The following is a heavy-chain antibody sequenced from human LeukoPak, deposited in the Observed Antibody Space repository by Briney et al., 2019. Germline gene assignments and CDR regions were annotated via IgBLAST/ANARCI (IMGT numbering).Heavy chain of an antibody. V-gene: IGHV4-59*12. J-gene: IGHJ3*02. CDR2: ISYSGST. Sequence: SETLSLTCTVSGGSISSYYWSWIRQPPGKGLEWIGYISYSGSTNYNPSLKSRVTISVDTSKNQFSLKLSSVTAADTAVYYCAREPSRDGYNLNAFDIWGQGTMVTVSS. D-gene: IGHD5-24*01. CDR1: GGSISSYY. CDR3: AREPSRDGYNLNAFDI.